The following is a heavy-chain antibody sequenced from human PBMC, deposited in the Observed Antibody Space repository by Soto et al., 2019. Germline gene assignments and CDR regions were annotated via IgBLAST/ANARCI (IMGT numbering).Heavy chain of an antibody. CDR3: ARQRDPLGPYYYYGMDV. CDR1: GGSISSSSYY. V-gene: IGHV4-39*01. J-gene: IGHJ6*02. CDR2: IYYSGST. Sequence: QLQLQESGPGLVKPSETLSLTCTVSGGSISSSSYYWGWIRQPPGKGLEWIGSIYYSGSTYYNPSLKSRVTISVDTSKNQFSLKLSSVTAADTAVYYCARQRDPLGPYYYYGMDVWGQGTTVTVSS.